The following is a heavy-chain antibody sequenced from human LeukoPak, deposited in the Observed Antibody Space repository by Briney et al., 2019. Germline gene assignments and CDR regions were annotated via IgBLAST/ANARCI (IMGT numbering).Heavy chain of an antibody. CDR2: ISGSGGST. D-gene: IGHD3-16*01. CDR3: AKVGLYDYVCGSPGGPDY. Sequence: GGSLRLSYAASGFTFSSYAMSWVRQAPGKGLEWVSAISGSGGSTYYANSVKGRFTISRDNSKNTLYLQMNSLRAEDTAVFYCAKVGLYDYVCGSPGGPDYWGQGTLVTVSS. V-gene: IGHV3-23*01. J-gene: IGHJ4*02. CDR1: GFTFSSYA.